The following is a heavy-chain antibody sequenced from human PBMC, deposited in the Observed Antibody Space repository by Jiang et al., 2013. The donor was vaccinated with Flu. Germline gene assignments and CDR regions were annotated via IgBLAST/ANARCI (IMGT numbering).Heavy chain of an antibody. J-gene: IGHJ3*02. V-gene: IGHV5-10-1*01. Sequence: GLEWMGRIDPSDSYTNYSPSFQGHVTISADKSISTAYLQWSSLKASDTAMYYCAIIQWELVNDAFDIWGQGTMVTVSS. CDR2: IDPSDSYT. D-gene: IGHD1-26*01. CDR3: AIIQWELVNDAFDI.